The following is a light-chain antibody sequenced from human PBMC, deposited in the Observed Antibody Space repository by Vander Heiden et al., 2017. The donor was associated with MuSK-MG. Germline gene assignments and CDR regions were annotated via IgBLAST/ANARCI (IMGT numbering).Light chain of an antibody. V-gene: IGKV1-33*01. CDR1: QDINYH. J-gene: IGKJ4*01. CDR2: DAS. Sequence: DIQLTQSPSSLSASIGDRVTITCQASQDINYHLSWYQQKPGKAPKLVIYDASNWETGVPPRFVGSGCGKDFSLTISGRQPEDFASYFCQQDHNLPPFPFGGGTNLDIK. CDR3: QQDHNLPPFP.